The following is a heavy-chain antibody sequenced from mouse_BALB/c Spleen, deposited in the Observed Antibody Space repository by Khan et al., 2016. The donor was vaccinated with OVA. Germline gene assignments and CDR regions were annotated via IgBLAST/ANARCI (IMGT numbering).Heavy chain of an antibody. CDR3: TRSGYGTFAY. D-gene: IGHD4-1*01. CDR1: GYTFTRYN. J-gene: IGHJ3*01. CDR2: INPNDGGS. Sequence: QVQLKQSGTELVKPGASVRLSCKASGYTFTRYNMYWVKQRPGQGLDWIGEINPNDGGSNSNENFKSKATLTVDKSSTTAYMQLRSLPSEDSAVYSFTRSGYGTFAYWGQGTLVTVSA. V-gene: IGHV1-53*01.